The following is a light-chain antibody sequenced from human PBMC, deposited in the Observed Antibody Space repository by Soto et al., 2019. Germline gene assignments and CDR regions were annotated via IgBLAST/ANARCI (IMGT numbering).Light chain of an antibody. J-gene: IGKJ2*01. CDR3: QQSYSTPST. V-gene: IGKV1-39*01. Sequence: DIQMTQSPSSLSASVGDRVTITCRAGQSISSYLNWYQQKPGKAPKLLIYAASSLQSGVPSRFSGSGSGTDFTLTISSLQPEDFATYYCQQSYSTPSTFGQGTKVDIQ. CDR2: AAS. CDR1: QSISSY.